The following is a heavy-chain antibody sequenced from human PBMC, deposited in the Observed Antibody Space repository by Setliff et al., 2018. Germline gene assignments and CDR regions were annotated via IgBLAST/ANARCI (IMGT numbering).Heavy chain of an antibody. CDR3: TTGISIYYYDSSDYYWYYFDY. CDR1: GFTFSNAW. J-gene: IGHJ4*02. V-gene: IGHV3-15*01. D-gene: IGHD3-22*01. CDR2: IKSKTDGGTT. Sequence: GSLRLSCAASGFTFSNAWMSWVRQAPGKGLEWVGRIKSKTDGGTTDYAAPVKGRFTISRDDSKNTLYLQMNSLKTEDTAVYYCTTGISIYYYDSSDYYWYYFDYWVQGTLVTVSS.